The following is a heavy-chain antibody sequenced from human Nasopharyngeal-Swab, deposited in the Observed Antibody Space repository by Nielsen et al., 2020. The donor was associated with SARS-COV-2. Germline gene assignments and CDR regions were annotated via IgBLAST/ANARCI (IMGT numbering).Heavy chain of an antibody. J-gene: IGHJ5*02. CDR3: ARLGYGDSNWFDP. Sequence: PGKGLEWIESIYYSGSTYYNPSLKSRVTISVDTSKNQFSLKLSSVTAADTAVYYCARLGYGDSNWFDPWGQGTLVTVSS. D-gene: IGHD4-17*01. CDR2: IYYSGST. V-gene: IGHV4-39*01.